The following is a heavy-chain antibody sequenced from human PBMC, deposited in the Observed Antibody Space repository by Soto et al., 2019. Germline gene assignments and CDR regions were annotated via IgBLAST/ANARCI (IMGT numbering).Heavy chain of an antibody. CDR1: GFTFSNYA. Sequence: PGGSLRLSCAASGFTFSNYAMNWVRQAPGKGLEWVSVISGSGGSTYYADSVKGRFTISRDNSKNTLYLQMNSLRAEGTAVYYCASRSSGWYFDYWGQGTLVTVPQ. V-gene: IGHV3-23*01. CDR3: ASRSSGWYFDY. CDR2: ISGSGGST. D-gene: IGHD6-19*01. J-gene: IGHJ4*02.